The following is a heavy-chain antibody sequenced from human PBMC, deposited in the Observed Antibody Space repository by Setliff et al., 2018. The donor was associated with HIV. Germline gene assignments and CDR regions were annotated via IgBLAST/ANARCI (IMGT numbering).Heavy chain of an antibody. V-gene: IGHV1-69*13. D-gene: IGHD5-12*01. CDR2: VIPGLGTA. CDR1: GGTFSSYR. CDR3: ARDAGYSGTSWNY. Sequence: SVKVSCKASGGTFSSYRISWVRQAPGQGLEYMGGVIPGLGTAHYAQRFQGRVTITADESTSTVYMDLSSLGSEDTAMYYCARDAGYSGTSWNYWGQGTLVTVSS. J-gene: IGHJ4*02.